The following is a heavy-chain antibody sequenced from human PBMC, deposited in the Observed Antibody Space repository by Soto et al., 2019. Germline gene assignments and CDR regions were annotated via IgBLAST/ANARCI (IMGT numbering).Heavy chain of an antibody. CDR1: GFTFSSYE. D-gene: IGHD3-3*01. Sequence: GGSLRLSCAASGFTFSSYEMNWVRQAPGKGLEWVSYISSSGSTIYYADSVKGRFTISRDNAKNSLYLQMNSLRAEDTAVYYCAREGREEIRFLEWPHTRGKNGMDVWGQGTTAPVSS. CDR3: AREGREEIRFLEWPHTRGKNGMDV. J-gene: IGHJ6*02. CDR2: ISSSGSTI. V-gene: IGHV3-48*03.